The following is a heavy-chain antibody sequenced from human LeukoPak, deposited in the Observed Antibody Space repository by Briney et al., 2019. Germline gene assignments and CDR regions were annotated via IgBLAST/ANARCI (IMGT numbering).Heavy chain of an antibody. CDR1: GSTFTSYY. V-gene: IGHV1-46*01. CDR2: INPNGGST. CDR3: ARGPPAGTPYFDY. D-gene: IGHD6-13*01. Sequence: ASVKVSCKASGSTFTSYYPHWVRQAPGQGLEWMGLINPNGGSTTYARKFQGRVTMTRDKSTSTVYMELSSLNSDDTAVYYCARGPPAGTPYFDYWGQGTLVTVSS. J-gene: IGHJ4*02.